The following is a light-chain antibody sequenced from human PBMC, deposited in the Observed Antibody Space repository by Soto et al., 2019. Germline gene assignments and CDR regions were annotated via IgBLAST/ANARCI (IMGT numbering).Light chain of an antibody. Sequence: QSVLTQPPSASGTPGQRVTISCSGSNSSIGSNPVYWYQQVPGTAPRLLIYRSDQRPSGVPDRFSGSRSGTSASLAISGLRSDDESDYYCAAWDDSLSNALFGGGTKLTVL. CDR2: RSD. J-gene: IGLJ2*01. V-gene: IGLV1-47*01. CDR1: NSSIGSNP. CDR3: AAWDDSLSNAL.